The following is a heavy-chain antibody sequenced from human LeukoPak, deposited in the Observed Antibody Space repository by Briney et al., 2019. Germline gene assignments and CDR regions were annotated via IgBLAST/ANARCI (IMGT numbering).Heavy chain of an antibody. D-gene: IGHD3-3*01. CDR3: ASGTDYDFWSGYPPSFDY. V-gene: IGHV3-21*01. CDR2: ISSSSSYI. Sequence: GGSLRLSCAASGFTFSSYSMNWVRQAPGRGLGWVSSISSSSSYIYCADSVKGRFTISRDNAKNSLYLQMNSLRAEDTAVYYCASGTDYDFWSGYPPSFDYWGQGTLVTVSS. CDR1: GFTFSSYS. J-gene: IGHJ4*02.